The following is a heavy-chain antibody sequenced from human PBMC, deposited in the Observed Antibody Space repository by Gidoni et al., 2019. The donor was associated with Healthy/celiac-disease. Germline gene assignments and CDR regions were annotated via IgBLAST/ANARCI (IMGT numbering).Heavy chain of an antibody. CDR3: ARGQSKFGGVIVLDY. Sequence: QVQLQQWGAGLLKPSETLSLTCAVYGGSFSGYYWSWIRQPPGKGLEWIGEINHSGSTNYNPSLKSRVTISVDTSKNQFSLKLSSVTAADTAVYYCARGQSKFGGVIVLDYWGQGTLVTVSS. CDR2: INHSGST. CDR1: GGSFSGYY. D-gene: IGHD3-16*02. V-gene: IGHV4-34*01. J-gene: IGHJ4*02.